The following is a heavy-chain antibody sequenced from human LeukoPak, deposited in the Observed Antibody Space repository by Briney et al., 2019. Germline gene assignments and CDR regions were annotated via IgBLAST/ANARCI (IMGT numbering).Heavy chain of an antibody. CDR2: IRYDGSNK. CDR1: GFTFSTYG. J-gene: IGHJ4*02. CDR3: ATRGGQWFGELLQYYFDY. D-gene: IGHD3-10*01. Sequence: GGSLRLSCSASGFTFSTYGMHWVRQAPGKGLEWVAFIRYDGSNKYFADSVKGRFTISRDNSKNTLYLQMNSLRAEDTAVYYCATRGGQWFGELLQYYFDYWGQGTLVTVPS. V-gene: IGHV3-30*02.